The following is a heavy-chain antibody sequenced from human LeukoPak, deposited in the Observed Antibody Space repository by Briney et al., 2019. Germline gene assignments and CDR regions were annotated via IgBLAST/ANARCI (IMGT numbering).Heavy chain of an antibody. CDR3: ARGSAYDSSGYHDY. J-gene: IGHJ4*02. V-gene: IGHV4-34*01. CDR1: GGSFSGYY. Sequence: SETLSLTCAVYGGSFSGYYWSWIRQPPGKGLEWIGEINHSGSTNYNPSLESRVTISVDTSKNQFSLKLSSVTAADTAVYYCARGSAYDSSGYHDYWGQGTLVTVSS. CDR2: INHSGST. D-gene: IGHD3-22*01.